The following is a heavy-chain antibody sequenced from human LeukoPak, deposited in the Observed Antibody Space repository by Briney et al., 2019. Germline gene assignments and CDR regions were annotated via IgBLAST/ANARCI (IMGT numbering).Heavy chain of an antibody. CDR3: ASGYSYGHFDY. CDR2: IYYSGST. D-gene: IGHD5-18*01. CDR1: GGSISSYY. J-gene: IGHJ4*02. V-gene: IGHV4-59*01. Sequence: SETLSLTCTVSGGSISSYYWSWIRQPPGKGLEWIGYIYYSGSTNYNPSLKSRVTVSVDTSKKLFSLKLSSVTAADTAVYCCASGYSYGHFDYWGQGTLVTVSS.